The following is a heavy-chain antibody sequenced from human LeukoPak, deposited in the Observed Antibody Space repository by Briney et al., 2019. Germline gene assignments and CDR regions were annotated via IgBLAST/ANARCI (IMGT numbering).Heavy chain of an antibody. Sequence: GGSLRLSCAASGFTFSRYGMNWVRQAPGKGLEWVSTISSSGDSTYYADSVKGRFTISRDNSKNTLYLQMNSLRAEDTAVYYCARDTIAVAGYDYWGQGTLVTVSS. CDR1: GFTFSRYG. V-gene: IGHV3-23*01. CDR2: ISSSGDST. CDR3: ARDTIAVAGYDY. J-gene: IGHJ4*02. D-gene: IGHD6-19*01.